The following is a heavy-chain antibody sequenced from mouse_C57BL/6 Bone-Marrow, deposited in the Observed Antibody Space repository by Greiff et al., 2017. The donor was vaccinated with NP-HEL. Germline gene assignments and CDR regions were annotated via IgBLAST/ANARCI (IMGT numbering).Heavy chain of an antibody. CDR3: ARFHYYGSSYWYFDV. D-gene: IGHD1-1*01. CDR2: IHPNSGST. J-gene: IGHJ1*03. V-gene: IGHV1-64*01. Sequence: VQLQQPGAELVKPGASVKLSCKASGYTFTSYWMHWVKQRPGQGLEWIGMIHPNSGSTNYNEKFKSKATLTVDKSSSTAYMQLSSLTSEDSAVYYCARFHYYGSSYWYFDVWGTGTTVTVSS. CDR1: GYTFTSYW.